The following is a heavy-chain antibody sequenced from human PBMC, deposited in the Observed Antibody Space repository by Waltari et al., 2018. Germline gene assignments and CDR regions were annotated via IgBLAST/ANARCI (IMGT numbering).Heavy chain of an antibody. CDR1: GYTFTSYG. V-gene: IGHV1-18*01. D-gene: IGHD2-2*01. CDR2: ISAYNGNT. J-gene: IGHJ4*02. CDR3: ARVPKGYCSSTSCYLPFDY. Sequence: QVQLVQSGAEVKKPGASVKVSCKASGYTFTSYGISWVRQAPGQGLEWMGWISAYNGNTNYAQKLQGRVTMTTDTSTSTAYMELRSLRSDDTAVYYCARVPKGYCSSTSCYLPFDYWGQGTLVTVSS.